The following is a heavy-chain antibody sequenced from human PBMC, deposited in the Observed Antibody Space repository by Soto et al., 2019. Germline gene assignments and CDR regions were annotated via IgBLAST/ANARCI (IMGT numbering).Heavy chain of an antibody. CDR3: AREYYYDSSGHFDY. V-gene: IGHV3-33*01. D-gene: IGHD3-22*01. CDR1: GFTFSSYG. CDR2: IWYDGSNK. J-gene: IGHJ4*02. Sequence: QVQLVESGGGVVQPGRSLRLSCAASGFTFSSYGMHWVRQAPGKGLEWVAVIWYDGSNKYYADSVKGRFTISRDNSKNTLDLQMNSLRAEDTAVYYCAREYYYDSSGHFDYWGQGTLVTVSS.